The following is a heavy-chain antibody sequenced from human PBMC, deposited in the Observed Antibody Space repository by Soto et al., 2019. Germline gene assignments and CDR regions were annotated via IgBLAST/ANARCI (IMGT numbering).Heavy chain of an antibody. CDR3: ARAQGGGSYVFDY. V-gene: IGHV1-69*10. CDR1: GGTFSSYA. CDR2: IIPIFGIA. D-gene: IGHD3-16*01. Sequence: ASVKVSCKASGGTFSSYAISWVRQAPGQGLEWMGGIIPIFGIANYAQKFQGRVTITADKSTSTAYMELSSLRSEDTAVYYCARAQGGGSYVFDYWGQGTLVTVSS. J-gene: IGHJ4*02.